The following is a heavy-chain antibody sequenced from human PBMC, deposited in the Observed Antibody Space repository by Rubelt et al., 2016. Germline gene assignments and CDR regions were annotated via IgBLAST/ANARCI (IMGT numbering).Heavy chain of an antibody. Sequence: SSYGMHWVRQAPGKGLEWVAVIWYDGSNKYYADSVKGRFTISRDNSKNTLYLQMNSLRAEDTAVYYCAKDLNDYGGNRGDYWGQGTLVTVSS. D-gene: IGHD4-23*01. V-gene: IGHV3-33*06. J-gene: IGHJ4*02. CDR3: AKDLNDYGGNRGDY. CDR2: IWYDGSNK. CDR1: SSYG.